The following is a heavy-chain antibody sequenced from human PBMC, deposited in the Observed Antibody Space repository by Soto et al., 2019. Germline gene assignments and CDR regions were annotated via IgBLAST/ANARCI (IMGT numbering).Heavy chain of an antibody. V-gene: IGHV1-2*02. Sequence: ASVKVSCKASGYTFTGYYMHWVRQAPGQGLEWMGWINPNSGGTNYAQKFQGRVTMTRDTSISTAYMELSRLRSDDTAVYYCARGGYSGYELYYFDYWGQGTLVTVSS. D-gene: IGHD5-12*01. J-gene: IGHJ4*02. CDR1: GYTFTGYY. CDR2: INPNSGGT. CDR3: ARGGYSGYELYYFDY.